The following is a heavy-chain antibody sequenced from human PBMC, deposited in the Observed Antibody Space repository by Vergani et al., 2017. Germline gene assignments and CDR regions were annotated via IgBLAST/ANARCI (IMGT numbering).Heavy chain of an antibody. V-gene: IGHV1-46*01. CDR1: GYTFTSYY. D-gene: IGHD3-22*01. J-gene: IGHJ6*03. CDR3: ARDAHYYYDSSGYYRYYYYYMDV. Sequence: QVQLVQSGAEVKKPGASVKVSCKASGYTFTSYYMHWVRQAPGQGLEWMGIINPSGGSTSYAQKFQGRVTMTRDTSTSTVYMELSSLRSEDTAVYYCARDAHYYYDSSGYYRYYYYYMDVWGKGP. CDR2: INPSGGST.